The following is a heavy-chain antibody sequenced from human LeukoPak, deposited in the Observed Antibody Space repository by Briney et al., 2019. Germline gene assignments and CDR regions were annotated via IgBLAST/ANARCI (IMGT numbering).Heavy chain of an antibody. J-gene: IGHJ4*02. V-gene: IGHV5-51*01. CDR3: ASSESQTKFDY. D-gene: IGHD1/OR15-1a*01. CDR2: IYPGDSET. CDR1: GYSFTSYW. Sequence: GESLKISCKGSGYSFTSYWIGWVRQMPGKGLEWMGIIYPGDSETIYSPSFQGQVTFSADKSINTAYLQWNSLKASDTAIYYCASSESQTKFDYWGQGTLVSVSS.